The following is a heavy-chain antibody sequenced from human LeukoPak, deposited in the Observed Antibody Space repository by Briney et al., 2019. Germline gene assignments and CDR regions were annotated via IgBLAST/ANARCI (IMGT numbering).Heavy chain of an antibody. J-gene: IGHJ4*02. CDR2: IVSDVSDK. CDR3: AKGSGSSYIDY. CDR1: GFTFSSYG. D-gene: IGHD1-26*01. Sequence: QPGGSLRLSCAASGFTFSSYGMLWVRQAPGKGLKWVASIVSDVSDKYYEDSVKGRFTISRDNSKNRLYLQMNSLRAEDTAVYYCAKGSGSSYIDYWGQGTLVTVSS. V-gene: IGHV3-30*02.